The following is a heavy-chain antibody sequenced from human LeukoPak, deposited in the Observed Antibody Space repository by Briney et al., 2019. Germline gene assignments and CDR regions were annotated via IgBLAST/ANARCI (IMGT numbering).Heavy chain of an antibody. J-gene: IGHJ4*02. CDR2: IYYSGST. CDR1: GGSISSFY. V-gene: IGHV4-59*01. D-gene: IGHD1-26*01. Sequence: SETLSLTCTVSGGSISSFYWNWIRQPPGKGLDWIGYIYYSGSTNYNPSLKSRVTISVDTSKNQFSLKLSSVTAADTAVYYCARGEGHGSYYFDFWGQGTLVTVSS. CDR3: ARGEGHGSYYFDF.